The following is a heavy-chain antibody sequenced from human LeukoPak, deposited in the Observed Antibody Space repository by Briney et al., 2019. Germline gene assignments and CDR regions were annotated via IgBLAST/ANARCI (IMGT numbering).Heavy chain of an antibody. V-gene: IGHV3-7*01. CDR2: IKQDGSEK. J-gene: IGHJ4*02. Sequence: GGSLRLSCAASGFTFSSYWMSWVRQAPGKGLEWVANIKQDGSEKYYVDSVKGRFTISRDNAKDSLYLQMNSLRAEDTAVYYCARVYSSASRISDYWGQGTLVTVSS. CDR3: ARVYSSASRISDY. CDR1: GFTFSSYW. D-gene: IGHD6-6*01.